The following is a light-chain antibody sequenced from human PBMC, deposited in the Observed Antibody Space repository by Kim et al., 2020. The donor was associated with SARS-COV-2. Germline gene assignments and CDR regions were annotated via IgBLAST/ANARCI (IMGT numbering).Light chain of an antibody. CDR3: GTWDSSQVVL. J-gene: IGLJ2*01. V-gene: IGLV1-51*01. CDR1: SFNIGRNY. CDR2: GND. Sequence: PGQKVTLSCSGSSFNIGRNYVSWYQQLPGAAPKLLIYGNDKRPSGIPDRFSGSKSDTSATLGITGLQTGDEANYYCGTWDSSQVVLFGGGTQLTVL.